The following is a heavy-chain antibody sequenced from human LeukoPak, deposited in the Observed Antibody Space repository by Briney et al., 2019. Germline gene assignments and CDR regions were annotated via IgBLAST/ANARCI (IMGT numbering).Heavy chain of an antibody. D-gene: IGHD5-18*01. CDR3: AREREYNYGHMLGY. CDR2: KSFDGTNE. Sequence: PGRSLRLSCTASGFTFSDYAMHWVRQAPGKGLEWVAVKSFDGTNEDSTDSVQGRFIVSRDNSKNTLYLQMHNLRVEDTAVYYCAREREYNYGHMLGYWGQGTLVTVSS. CDR1: GFTFSDYA. J-gene: IGHJ4*02. V-gene: IGHV3-30*03.